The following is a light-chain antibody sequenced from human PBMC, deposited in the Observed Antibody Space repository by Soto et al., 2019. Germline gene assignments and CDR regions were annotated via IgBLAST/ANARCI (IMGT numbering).Light chain of an antibody. CDR3: QQSDSIPFT. V-gene: IGKV1-5*01. Sequence: TQVTKAPSALLESLGDSITITCRDRQSISSWLAWYQQKPGKAPKLLIYDASNLESGVPSRFSGSGSGTDFTLAISSRQLEDFATYDSQQSDSIPFTFGQGTQLEIK. CDR1: QSISSW. CDR2: DAS. J-gene: IGKJ5*01.